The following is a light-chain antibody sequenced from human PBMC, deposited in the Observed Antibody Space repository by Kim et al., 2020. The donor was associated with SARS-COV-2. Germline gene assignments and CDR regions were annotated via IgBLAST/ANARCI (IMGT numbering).Light chain of an antibody. J-gene: IGLJ2*01. CDR1: SNDIGFYNY. V-gene: IGLV2-11*01. CDR2: DVT. CDR3: CSYAGDYVI. Sequence: PGQSVTISCTGASNDIGFYNYVSWYQHHPGRAPKLIIYDVTKRPSGVPDRFSGSKSGNTASLTVSGLQSEDEADYYCCSYAGDYVIFGGGTELTVL.